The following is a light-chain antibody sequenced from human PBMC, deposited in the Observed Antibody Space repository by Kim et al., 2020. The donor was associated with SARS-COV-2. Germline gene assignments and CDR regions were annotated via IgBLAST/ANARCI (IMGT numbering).Light chain of an antibody. J-gene: IGLJ1*01. CDR2: RND. CDR3: STWVSGPGGYV. CDR1: SDNVANEG. Sequence: QTATLTCTDNSDNVANEGASWLQQHQGHPPKVLSYRNDKRPSGISERFSASRSGNIASLTITGLQPEDEADYYYSTWVSGPGGYVFGTGTKVTVL. V-gene: IGLV10-54*01.